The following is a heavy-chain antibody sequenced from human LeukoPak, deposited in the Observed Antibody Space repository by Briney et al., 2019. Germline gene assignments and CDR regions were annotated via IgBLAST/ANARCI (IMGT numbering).Heavy chain of an antibody. J-gene: IGHJ4*02. D-gene: IGHD3-10*01. CDR2: IKQDGSEK. Sequence: GGSLRLSCAASGFTFSSYEMNWVRQAPGKRLEWVANIKQDGSEKYYVDSVKGRFTISRDNANNSLYLQMNSLRAEDTAVYYCARGRGGLLWFGEFNSWGQGTLVTVSS. V-gene: IGHV3-7*01. CDR1: GFTFSSYE. CDR3: ARGRGGLLWFGEFNS.